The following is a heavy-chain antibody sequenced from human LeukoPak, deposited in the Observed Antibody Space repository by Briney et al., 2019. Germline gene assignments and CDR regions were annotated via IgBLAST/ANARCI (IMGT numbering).Heavy chain of an antibody. J-gene: IGHJ4*02. CDR3: ARQGSKSGTTCFDY. Sequence: SQTLSLTCTVSGGSISSGDYYWSWIRQPPGKGLEWIGYIYYSGSTYYNPSLKSRVTISVDTSKNQFSLKLSSVTAADTAVYYCARQGSKSGTTCFDYWGQGTLVTVSS. CDR1: GGSISSGDYY. V-gene: IGHV4-30-4*08. D-gene: IGHD1-1*01. CDR2: IYYSGST.